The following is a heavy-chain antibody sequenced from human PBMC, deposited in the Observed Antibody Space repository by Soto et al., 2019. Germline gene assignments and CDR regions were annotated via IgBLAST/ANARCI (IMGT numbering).Heavy chain of an antibody. CDR1: GFTFSTYG. J-gene: IGHJ4*02. D-gene: IGHD2-2*03. CDR3: ARWIRSLNYDY. Sequence: QVQLVESGGGVVQPGTSLRLSCAASGFTFSTYGMHWVRQAPGKGLEWVASIHHDGSNTSYADTAKGRFTVSKDNSKNTLFLQMDSLRVGDTAVYFCARWIRSLNYDYWGQGTLLIVSS. CDR2: IHHDGSNT. V-gene: IGHV3-33*01.